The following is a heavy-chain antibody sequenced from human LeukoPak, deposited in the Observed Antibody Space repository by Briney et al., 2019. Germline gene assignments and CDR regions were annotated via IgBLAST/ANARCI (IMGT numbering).Heavy chain of an antibody. CDR2: ISSSGSTI. Sequence: PGGSLRLSCAASGFTFSSYEMNWVRQAPGKGLEWVSYISSSGSTIYYADSVKGRFTIFRDNAQRSVHLQMFSLRPEDTGLYYCSTSRPDRFIDSWGQGTMVTVST. CDR1: GFTFSSYE. V-gene: IGHV3-48*03. D-gene: IGHD3-22*01. J-gene: IGHJ4*02. CDR3: STSRPDRFIDS.